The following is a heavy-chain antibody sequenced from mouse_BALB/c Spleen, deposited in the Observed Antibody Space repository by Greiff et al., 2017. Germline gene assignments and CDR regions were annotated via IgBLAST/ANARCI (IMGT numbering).Heavy chain of an antibody. J-gene: IGHJ4*01. V-gene: IGHV14-3*02. D-gene: IGHD1-1*01. CDR2: IDPANGNT. Sequence: VQLQQSGAELVKPGASVKLSCTASGFYITDTYMHWVKQRPEQGLEWIGRIDPANGNTKYDPKFQGKATITADTSSNTAYLQLSSLTSEDTAVYYCAIYGSSYYAMDYWGQGTSVTVSS. CDR1: GFYITDTY. CDR3: AIYGSSYYAMDY.